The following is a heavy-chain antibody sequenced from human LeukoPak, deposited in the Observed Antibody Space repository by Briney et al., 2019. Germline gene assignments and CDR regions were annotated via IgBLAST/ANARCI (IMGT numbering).Heavy chain of an antibody. CDR1: GYTFTSYY. CDR2: INPSGGST. J-gene: IGHJ6*03. V-gene: IGHV1-46*01. CDR3: AVSSTAMDV. D-gene: IGHD4-11*01. Sequence: ASVKVSCKASGYTFTSYYMHWVRQAPGQGLEWMGIINPSGGSTSYAQKFQGRVTITADESTSTAYMELSSLSSEDTAVYYCAVSSTAMDVWGKGTTVTVSS.